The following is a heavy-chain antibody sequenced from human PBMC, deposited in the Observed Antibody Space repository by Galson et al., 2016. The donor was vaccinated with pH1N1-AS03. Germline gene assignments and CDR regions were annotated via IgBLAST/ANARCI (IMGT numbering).Heavy chain of an antibody. Sequence: TLSLTCAVYGGSFTGYCWSWIRQTPGKGLEWIGEFNHRGSTNYNPSLKSRVTISVDTSKNQFSLKLTSVTAADTAVYYCARGVDTSRSANPFDIWGQGTLVTVSS. D-gene: IGHD5-18*01. CDR3: ARGVDTSRSANPFDI. CDR2: FNHRGST. CDR1: GGSFTGYC. J-gene: IGHJ4*02. V-gene: IGHV4-34*01.